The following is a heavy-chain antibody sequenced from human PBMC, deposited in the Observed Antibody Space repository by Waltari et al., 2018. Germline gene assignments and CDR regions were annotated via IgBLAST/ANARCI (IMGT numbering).Heavy chain of an antibody. CDR1: GFTFSSYS. V-gene: IGHV3-21*01. CDR3: ARGYSSSSNAFDI. J-gene: IGHJ3*02. CDR2: TSSSSSYI. D-gene: IGHD6-6*01. Sequence: EVQLVESGGGLVKPGGSLRLSCAASGFTFSSYSMHWVRQAPGKGLEWVSSTSSSSSYIYYADSVKGRFTISRDNAKNSLYLQMNSLRAEDTAVYYCARGYSSSSNAFDIWGQGTMVTVSS.